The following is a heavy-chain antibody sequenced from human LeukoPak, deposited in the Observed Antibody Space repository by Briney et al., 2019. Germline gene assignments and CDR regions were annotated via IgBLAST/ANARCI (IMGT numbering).Heavy chain of an antibody. CDR3: ARDPPIAARDY. V-gene: IGHV3-23*01. CDR1: GFTFSTYT. J-gene: IGHJ4*02. D-gene: IGHD6-13*01. CDR2: ITNSGGSK. Sequence: GGSLRLSCAASGFTFSTYTMSWVRQAPGKGLEWVSSITNSGGSKYYADSVKGRFTISRDNSKNTLYLQMNSLRAEDTAVYYCARDPPIAARDYWGQGTLVTVSS.